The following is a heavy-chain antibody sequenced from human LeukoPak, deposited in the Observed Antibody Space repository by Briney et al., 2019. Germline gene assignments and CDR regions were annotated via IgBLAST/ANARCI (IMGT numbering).Heavy chain of an antibody. J-gene: IGHJ4*02. CDR3: ARHGPLEMATTDIDC. CDR2: IYPGNSDT. CDR1: GYTFTNYW. V-gene: IGHV5-51*01. Sequence: GESLKISCKGSGYTFTNYWIGWVRQMPGKGLEWMGIIYPGNSDTRYSPSFQGRVTISADKSINTAYLQWSSLKASDTAIYYCARHGPLEMATTDIDCWGQGTLVTVSS. D-gene: IGHD5-24*01.